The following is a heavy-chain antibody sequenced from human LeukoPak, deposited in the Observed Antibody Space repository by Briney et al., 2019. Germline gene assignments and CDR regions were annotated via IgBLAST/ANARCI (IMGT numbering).Heavy chain of an antibody. D-gene: IGHD2/OR15-2a*01. CDR3: ARDWFHAIDY. CDR1: GFTFSGYS. V-gene: IGHV3-74*01. CDR2: IRSDGSDE. Sequence: PGGSLRLSCAASGFTFSGYSMNWVRQVPGKGLVWVSRIRSDGSDERYAEAVKGRFTISRDNAKNTLYLQMNSLRDEDTAVYYCARDWFHAIDYWGQGTLVTVSS. J-gene: IGHJ4*02.